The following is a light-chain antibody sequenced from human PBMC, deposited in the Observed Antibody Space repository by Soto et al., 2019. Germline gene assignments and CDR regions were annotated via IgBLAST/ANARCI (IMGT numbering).Light chain of an antibody. CDR3: SSYTTSYFYV. CDR1: GRDIGAYDY. CDR2: GVK. V-gene: IGLV2-14*01. Sequence: QSALTQPASVSGSPGQSITISCTGSGRDIGAYDYVSWYQQHPGKAPKLLIYGVKNRPSGVSYRFSASKSAFTASLTISGLQAEGEAHYYCSSYTTSYFYVFGPGTKVTVL. J-gene: IGLJ1*01.